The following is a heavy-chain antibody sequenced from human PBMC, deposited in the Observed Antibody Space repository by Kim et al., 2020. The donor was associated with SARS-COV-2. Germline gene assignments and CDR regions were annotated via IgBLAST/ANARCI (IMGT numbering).Heavy chain of an antibody. CDR3: ARDLARGSGPSHLYGMDV. CDR2: IWYDGSNK. D-gene: IGHD3-10*01. Sequence: GGSLRLSCAASGFTFSSYGMHWVRQAPGKGLEWVAVIWYDGSNKYYADSVKGRFTISRDNSKNTLYLQMNSLRAEDTAVYYCARDLARGSGPSHLYGMDVWGQGTKVTVSS. V-gene: IGHV3-33*01. J-gene: IGHJ6*02. CDR1: GFTFSSYG.